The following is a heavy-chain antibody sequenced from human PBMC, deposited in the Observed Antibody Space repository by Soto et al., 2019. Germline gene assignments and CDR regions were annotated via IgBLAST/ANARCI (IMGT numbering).Heavy chain of an antibody. CDR2: IYYSGST. J-gene: IGHJ4*02. CDR3: ARDRATGTTVD. V-gene: IGHV4-59*01. CDR1: GGSISSYY. Sequence: SETLSLTCTVSGGSISSYYWSWIRQPPGKGLEWIGYIYYSGSTNYNPSLKSRVTISVDTSKNQFSLKLSSVTAADTAVYYCARDRATGTTVDWGQGTLVTVSS. D-gene: IGHD1-1*01.